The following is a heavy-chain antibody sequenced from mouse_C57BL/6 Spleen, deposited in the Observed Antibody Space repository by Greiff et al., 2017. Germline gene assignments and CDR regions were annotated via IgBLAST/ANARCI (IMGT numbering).Heavy chain of an antibody. CDR1: GYTFTSYW. CDR3: ARRDYGYDAGLAY. V-gene: IGHV1-55*01. CDR2: IYPGSGST. Sequence: VQLQQPGAELVKPGASVKMSCKASGYTFTSYWITWVKQRPGQGLEWIGDIYPGSGSTNYNEKFKSKATLTVDTSSSTAYMQLSSLTSEASAVYYCARRDYGYDAGLAYWGQGTLVTVSA. D-gene: IGHD2-2*01. J-gene: IGHJ3*01.